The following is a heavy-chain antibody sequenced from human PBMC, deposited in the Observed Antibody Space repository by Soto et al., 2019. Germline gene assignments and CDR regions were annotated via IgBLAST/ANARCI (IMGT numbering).Heavy chain of an antibody. CDR3: ARGRASWYWDF. V-gene: IGHV1-3*01. J-gene: IGHJ4*01. CDR1: GYTFTNYI. CDR2: INAGTGNT. Sequence: ASVKVSCKTFGYTFTNYIIHWVRQAPGQGLEWMGWINAGTGNTKYSQKLQDRLTISRDTSAATAYLDLSRLASEDTAVYYCARGRASWYWDFWGHGTLVTVSS. D-gene: IGHD2-8*02.